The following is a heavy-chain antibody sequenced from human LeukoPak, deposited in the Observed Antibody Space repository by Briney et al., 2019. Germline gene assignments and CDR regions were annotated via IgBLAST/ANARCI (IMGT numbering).Heavy chain of an antibody. Sequence: SSETLSLTCTVSGGSISSSSYYWGRIRQPPGKGLEWIGSINYSGSTYYNPSLKSRVTISVDTSKNQFSLKLSSVTAADTAVYYCARQLRGGGSYKVRYYGMDVWGQGTTVTVSS. CDR3: ARQLRGGGSYKVRYYGMDV. V-gene: IGHV4-39*01. CDR2: INYSGST. D-gene: IGHD1-26*01. J-gene: IGHJ6*02. CDR1: GGSISSSSYY.